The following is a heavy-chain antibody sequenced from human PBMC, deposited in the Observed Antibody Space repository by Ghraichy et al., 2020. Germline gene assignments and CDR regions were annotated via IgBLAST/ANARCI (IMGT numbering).Heavy chain of an antibody. J-gene: IGHJ4*02. V-gene: IGHV3-13*01. CDR2: IGTAGDT. CDR3: ARGDSSGRYFDY. D-gene: IGHD6-19*01. CDR1: GFTFSSYD. Sequence: ESLNISCAASGFTFSSYDMHWVRQATGKGLEWVSAIGTAGDTYYPGSVKGRFTISRENAKNSLYLQMNSLRAGDTAVYYCARGDSSGRYFDYWGQGTLVTVSS.